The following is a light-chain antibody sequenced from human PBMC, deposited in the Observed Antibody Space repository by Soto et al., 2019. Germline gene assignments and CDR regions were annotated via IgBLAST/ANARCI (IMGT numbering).Light chain of an antibody. Sequence: QSVLTQPASVSASPGQSITISCTGTNSDIGAYVYVSWYQHHPGTAPKLMIYEVNNRPSGVSNRFSGSKSGNTASLTISGLQAEDEAHYYCCSYASITTWVFGGGTKVTVL. J-gene: IGLJ3*02. CDR1: NSDIGAYVY. V-gene: IGLV2-14*01. CDR2: EVN. CDR3: CSYASITTWV.